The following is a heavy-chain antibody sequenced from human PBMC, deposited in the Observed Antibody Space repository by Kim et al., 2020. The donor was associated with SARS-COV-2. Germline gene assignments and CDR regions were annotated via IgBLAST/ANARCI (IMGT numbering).Heavy chain of an antibody. CDR3: ASEGGFGEFFDY. CDR2: IIPIFGTA. D-gene: IGHD3-10*01. V-gene: IGHV1-69*13. CDR1: GGTFSSYA. J-gene: IGHJ4*02. Sequence: SVKVSCKASGGTFSSYAISWVRQAPGQGLEWMGGIIPIFGTANYAQKFQGRVTITADESTSTAYMELSSLRSEDTAVYYCASEGGFGEFFDYWGQGTLVTVSS.